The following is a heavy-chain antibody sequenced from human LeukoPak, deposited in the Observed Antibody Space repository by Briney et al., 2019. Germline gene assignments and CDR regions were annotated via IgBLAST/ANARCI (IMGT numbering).Heavy chain of an antibody. D-gene: IGHD5-12*01. V-gene: IGHV1-8*01. J-gene: IGHJ6*02. Sequence: ASVKVSCKASGYTFTSYDINWVRQATGQGLEWMGWMNPNSGYTVYAQKFQGRVTMTRNTSISTAYMELRSLRSDDTAVYYCASYRDQRGYSGYGRYYYYGMDVWGQGTTVTVSS. CDR1: GYTFTSYD. CDR2: MNPNSGYT. CDR3: ASYRDQRGYSGYGRYYYYGMDV.